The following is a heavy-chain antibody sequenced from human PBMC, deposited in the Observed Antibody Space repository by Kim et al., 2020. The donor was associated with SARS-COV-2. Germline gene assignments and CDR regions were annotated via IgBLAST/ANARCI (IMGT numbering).Heavy chain of an antibody. CDR2: INTNTGNP. CDR3: ARGLGKNAFDI. Sequence: ASVKVSCKASGYTFTGFAMNWVRQAPGQGLEWMGWINTNTGNPTYAQGLTGRFVFSLDTSVSTTYLQISSLKADDTAVYYCARGLGKNAFDIWGQGTMVTVSS. J-gene: IGHJ3*02. CDR1: GYTFTGFA. D-gene: IGHD3-22*01. V-gene: IGHV7-4-1*02.